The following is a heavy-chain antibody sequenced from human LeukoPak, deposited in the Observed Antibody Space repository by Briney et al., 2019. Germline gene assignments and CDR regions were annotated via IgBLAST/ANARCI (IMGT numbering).Heavy chain of an antibody. D-gene: IGHD3-10*01. J-gene: IGHJ5*02. CDR2: IYTSGST. V-gene: IGHV4-61*02. CDR3: ARSRQLLWFGELSENNWFDP. Sequence: SETLSLTCTVSGGSISSGSYYWSWIRQPAGKGLEWIGRIYTSGSTNYNPSLKSRVTISVDTSKNQFSLKLSSVTAADTAVHYCARSRQLLWFGELSENNWFDPWGQGTLVTVSS. CDR1: GGSISSGSYY.